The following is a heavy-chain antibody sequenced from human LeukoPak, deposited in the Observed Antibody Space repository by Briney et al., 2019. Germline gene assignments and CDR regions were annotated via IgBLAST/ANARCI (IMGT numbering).Heavy chain of an antibody. CDR2: IYHSGST. D-gene: IGHD3-10*01. V-gene: IGHV4-4*02. CDR3: ASQTYYYDSGAYAFDI. Sequence: SETLSLTCAVSGGSISSSNWWSCVRQPPGKGLEWIGEIYHSGSTNYNQSLKSRVTISVDKSKNQFSLKLSSVTAADTAVYYCASQTYYYDSGAYAFDIWGQGTMVTVSS. CDR1: GGSISSSNW. J-gene: IGHJ3*02.